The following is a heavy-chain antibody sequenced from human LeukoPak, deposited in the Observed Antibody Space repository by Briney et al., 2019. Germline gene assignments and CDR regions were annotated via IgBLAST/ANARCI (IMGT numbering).Heavy chain of an antibody. D-gene: IGHD4-17*01. J-gene: IGHJ6*03. V-gene: IGHV3-21*01. CDR2: ISSSSSYI. CDR3: ARDPYNGYYGDDYYYYMDV. Sequence: PGGSLRLSCAASGFTFSTYSMNWVRQAPGKGLEWVSSISSSSSYIYYADSVKGRFTISRDNAKNSLSLQMNSLRAEDTAVYYCARDPYNGYYGDDYYYYMDVWGKGTMVTISS. CDR1: GFTFSTYS.